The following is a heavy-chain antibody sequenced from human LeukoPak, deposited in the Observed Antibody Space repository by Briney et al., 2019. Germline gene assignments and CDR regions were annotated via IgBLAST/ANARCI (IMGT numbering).Heavy chain of an antibody. CDR1: GVSISSDY. Sequence: PSETLSLTCTVSGVSISSDYWSWIRQPPGKGLEWIGYIYYSGSTNYNPSLKSRVTISVDTSKNQFSLKLSSVTAADTAVYYCAREGAASGSYPYYYYYMDVWGKGTTVTISS. V-gene: IGHV4-59*01. CDR2: IYYSGST. CDR3: AREGAASGSYPYYYYYMDV. D-gene: IGHD3-10*01. J-gene: IGHJ6*03.